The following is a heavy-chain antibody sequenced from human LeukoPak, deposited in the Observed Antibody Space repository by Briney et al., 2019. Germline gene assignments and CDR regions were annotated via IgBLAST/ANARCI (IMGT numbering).Heavy chain of an antibody. CDR2: SGTRSGTK. Sequence: GGSLRLSCAASGFTLSSLAMPWVRQAPGKGLDWVSSSGTRSGTKYYADSVMGRFTISRDSAMNSVSLQINSLRAEDTAVYYCLLQMTYGELSDPDFRGQGTLVTVSS. J-gene: IGHJ4*02. CDR1: GFTLSSLA. D-gene: IGHD3-16*02. V-gene: IGHV3-21*01. CDR3: LLQMTYGELSDPDF.